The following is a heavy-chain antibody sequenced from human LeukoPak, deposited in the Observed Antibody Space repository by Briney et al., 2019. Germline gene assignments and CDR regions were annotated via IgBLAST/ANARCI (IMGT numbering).Heavy chain of an antibody. Sequence: ASVKVSCKASGYTFTGYYMHWVRQAPGQGLEWMGWINPNSGGTNYAQKFQGRVTMTRDTSISTAYMELSRLRSDDTAVYYCARNLFNWNDGLDYWGQGTLVTVSS. CDR3: ARNLFNWNDGLDY. V-gene: IGHV1-2*02. CDR2: INPNSGGT. CDR1: GYTFTGYY. D-gene: IGHD1-1*01. J-gene: IGHJ4*02.